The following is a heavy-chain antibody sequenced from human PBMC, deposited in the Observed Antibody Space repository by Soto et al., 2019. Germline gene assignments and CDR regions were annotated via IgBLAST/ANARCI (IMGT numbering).Heavy chain of an antibody. Sequence: PGGSLRLSCAASGFTFSSYGMHWVRQAPGKGLEWVAVISYDGSNKYYADSVKGRFTISRDNSKNTLYLQMNSLRAEDTAVYYCAKDRYSIGSPDYWGQGTLVTVSS. CDR1: GFTFSSYG. D-gene: IGHD1-26*01. CDR2: ISYDGSNK. V-gene: IGHV3-30*18. CDR3: AKDRYSIGSPDY. J-gene: IGHJ4*02.